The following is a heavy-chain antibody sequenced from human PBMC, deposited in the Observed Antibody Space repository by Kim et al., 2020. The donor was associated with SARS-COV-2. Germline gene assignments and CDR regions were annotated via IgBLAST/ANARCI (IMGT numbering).Heavy chain of an antibody. V-gene: IGHV3-23*01. CDR2: GGST. J-gene: IGHJ4*02. CDR3: AKLYGHAY. D-gene: IGHD2-8*01. Sequence: GGSTYYAGSGKSRFTNSRDNSKNTLYLQMNSLRAEDTAVYYCAKLYGHAYWGQGTLVTVSS.